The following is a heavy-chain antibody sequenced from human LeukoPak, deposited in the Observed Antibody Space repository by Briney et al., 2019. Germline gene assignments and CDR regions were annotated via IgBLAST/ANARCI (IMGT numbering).Heavy chain of an antibody. J-gene: IGHJ4*02. CDR2: IYNNGIT. V-gene: IGHV4-59*01. D-gene: IGHD4-11*01. CDR1: GGSTSSYY. Sequence: SETLSLTCTVSGGSTSSYYWAWIRQPPGKGLEWIGYIYNNGITHYSPSLKSRATISLDTSKNQFSLKLNSVTAADTAVYYCALETYSYCLDYWGQGTLVTVSS. CDR3: ALETYSYCLDY.